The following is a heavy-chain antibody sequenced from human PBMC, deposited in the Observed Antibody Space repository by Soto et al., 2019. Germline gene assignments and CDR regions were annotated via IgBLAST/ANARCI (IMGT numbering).Heavy chain of an antibody. D-gene: IGHD1-20*01. Sequence: ASVKVSCKASCYTFTSYGIRWVRRAPGQGLEWMGWISAYNCNKNYAPKLQGRVTMTTDTSPSTPYLELRSLRSDDTDVYYCARAEWYNGHDLDYYGMDVCGQGNTVTASS. CDR3: ARAEWYNGHDLDYYGMDV. CDR1: CYTFTSYG. J-gene: IGHJ6*02. CDR2: ISAYNCNK. V-gene: IGHV1-18*04.